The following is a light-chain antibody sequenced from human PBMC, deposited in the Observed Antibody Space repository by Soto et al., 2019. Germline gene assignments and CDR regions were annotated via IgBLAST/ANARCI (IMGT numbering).Light chain of an antibody. V-gene: IGLV2-8*01. CDR3: SSYAASNNFYFV. CDR2: EVT. CDR1: SSDVGGYNY. J-gene: IGLJ3*02. Sequence: QSVLTQPPSASGSPGQSVTISCTGTSSDVGGYNYVSWYQQYPGRAPKLMIYEVTKRPSGVPDRFSGSKSDYTASLTVSGLQAEDEADYYCSSYAASNNFYFVFGGGTKLTVL.